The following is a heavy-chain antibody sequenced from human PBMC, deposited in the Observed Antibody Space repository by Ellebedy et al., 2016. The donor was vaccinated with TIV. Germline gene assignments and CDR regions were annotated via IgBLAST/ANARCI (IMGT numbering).Heavy chain of an antibody. CDR1: GFTFSSYA. Sequence: GESLKISXAASGFTFSSYAMHWVRQAPGKGLEWVAVIWYDGSNKYYADSVKGRFTISRDNSKNTLYLQMNSLRVEDTAVYYCARDEAQVVVAYFFDYWGQGTLVTVSS. V-gene: IGHV3-33*08. CDR3: ARDEAQVVVAYFFDY. CDR2: IWYDGSNK. J-gene: IGHJ4*02. D-gene: IGHD2-21*01.